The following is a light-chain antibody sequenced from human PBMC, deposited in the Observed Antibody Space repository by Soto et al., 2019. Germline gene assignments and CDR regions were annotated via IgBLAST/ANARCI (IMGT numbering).Light chain of an antibody. J-gene: IGKJ1*01. CDR2: GAS. V-gene: IGKV3-15*01. CDR1: QSVSSK. CDR3: QQYNNWPRT. Sequence: EIVLTQSPGTLSLSPGEGATLSCRASQSVSSKLAWYQQKPGQAPRLLIYGASTRATGIPARFSGSGSGTEFTLTINSLQSEDFAVYYCQQYNNWPRTFGQGTKVDIK.